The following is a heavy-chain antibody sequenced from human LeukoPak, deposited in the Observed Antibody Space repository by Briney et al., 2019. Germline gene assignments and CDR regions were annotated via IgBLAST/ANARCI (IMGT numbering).Heavy chain of an antibody. CDR3: AKDLDSSGYYDDKWFDP. Sequence: GGSLRLSCAASGFTFTNYAMSWVRQAPGKGLEWVSLISARNGATHYADSVKGRFTISRDDSKNTLFLQMNSLRVEDTALYYCAKDLDSSGYYDDKWFDPWGQGTQVTVSS. J-gene: IGHJ5*02. V-gene: IGHV3-23*01. CDR1: GFTFTNYA. CDR2: ISARNGAT. D-gene: IGHD3-22*01.